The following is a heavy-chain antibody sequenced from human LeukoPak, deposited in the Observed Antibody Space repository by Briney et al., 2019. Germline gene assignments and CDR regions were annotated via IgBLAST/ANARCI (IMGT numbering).Heavy chain of an antibody. V-gene: IGHV4-39*02. J-gene: IGHJ3*02. Sequence: LGGSASVGASRWNWYYCGWIHQPPGKGLEWIGSIYYSGSTYYNSSLKSRVTIFVDTSKNLFSLRLSSVTAADTAIYFCAREMYYYDSSRLYAFDIWGQGTMVTVSS. CDR2: IYYSGST. CDR1: VGASRWNWYY. D-gene: IGHD3-22*01. CDR3: AREMYYYDSSRLYAFDI.